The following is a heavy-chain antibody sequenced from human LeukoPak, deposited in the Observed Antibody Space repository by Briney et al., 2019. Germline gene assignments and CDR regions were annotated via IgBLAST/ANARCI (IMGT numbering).Heavy chain of an antibody. V-gene: IGHV3-21*01. D-gene: IGHD3-22*01. CDR3: ARDLAMIVVVNPQGMDV. Sequence: GGSLRLSCAASGFTFSSYSMNWVRQAPGKGLEWVSSISSSSSYIYYAVSVKGRFTISGDNAKNSLYLQMNSLRAEDTAVYYCARDLAMIVVVNPQGMDVWGQGTTVTVSS. CDR1: GFTFSSYS. J-gene: IGHJ6*02. CDR2: ISSSSSYI.